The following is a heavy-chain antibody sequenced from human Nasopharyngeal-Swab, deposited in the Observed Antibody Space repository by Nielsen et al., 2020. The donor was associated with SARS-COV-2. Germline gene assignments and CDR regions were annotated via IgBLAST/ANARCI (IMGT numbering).Heavy chain of an antibody. CDR1: RYTFPNSA. V-gene: IGHV1-69*10. CDR3: AREGEYGAYDAPDY. J-gene: IGHJ4*02. Sequence: SSVKVSRKTSRYTFPNSAISWLRQAPGQVLEWTGGNVPALGLPNYAQKFRGRVTISADRSTTTSYLELSSLRSEDTAIYYCAREGEYGAYDAPDYWGQGTLVTVSS. CDR2: NVPALGLP. D-gene: IGHD5-12*01.